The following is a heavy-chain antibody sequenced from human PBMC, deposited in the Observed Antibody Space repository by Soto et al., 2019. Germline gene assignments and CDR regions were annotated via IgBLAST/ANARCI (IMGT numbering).Heavy chain of an antibody. J-gene: IGHJ4*02. V-gene: IGHV3-33*01. CDR2: IWYDGSNK. CDR3: ARDRRDGYNFDY. Sequence: GGSLRLSCAASGFTFSSYGMHWVRQAPGKGLEWVAVIWYDGSNKYYADSVKGRFTISRDNAKNSLYLQMNSLRAEDTAVYYCARDRRDGYNFDYWGQGTLVTVPQ. CDR1: GFTFSSYG. D-gene: IGHD5-12*01.